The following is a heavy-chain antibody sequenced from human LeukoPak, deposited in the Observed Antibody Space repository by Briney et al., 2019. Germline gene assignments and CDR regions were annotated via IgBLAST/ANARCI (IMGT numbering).Heavy chain of an antibody. CDR1: GFTFSDYA. CDR2: IHRSGATT. Sequence: GGSLRLSCAASGFTFSDYAMTWVRQAPGKGLEWVSFIHRSGATTYYADSVKGRSTISRDNVKNTIDLQMSSLRVEDTAVYYCAREVVATRFDNWGQGTLVTVSP. CDR3: AREVVATRFDN. V-gene: IGHV3-23*01. J-gene: IGHJ4*02. D-gene: IGHD5-12*01.